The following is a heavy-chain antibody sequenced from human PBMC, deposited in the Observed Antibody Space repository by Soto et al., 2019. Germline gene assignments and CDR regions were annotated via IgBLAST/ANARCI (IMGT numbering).Heavy chain of an antibody. V-gene: IGHV4-34*01. Sequence: SETLSLTCAVYGGSFSGYYWSWIRQPPGKGLEWIGEINHSGSTNYNPSLKSRVTISVDTSKNQFSLKLSSVTAADTAVYYCARQVRLTTVTTGFDYWGQGTLVTVSS. D-gene: IGHD4-17*01. CDR3: ARQVRLTTVTTGFDY. CDR1: GGSFSGYY. J-gene: IGHJ4*02. CDR2: INHSGST.